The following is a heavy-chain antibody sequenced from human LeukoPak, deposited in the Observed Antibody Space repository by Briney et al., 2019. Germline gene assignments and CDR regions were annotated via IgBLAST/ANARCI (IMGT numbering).Heavy chain of an antibody. V-gene: IGHV5-51*01. Sequence: GESLKISCKASGYSFTNYWIGWVRQMPGKGLEWMGIIYPADSDTRYSPSFQGQVTISADKSITTAYLQWSSLKASDSATYYCARHGYSGYDPDYWGQGTLVTVSS. J-gene: IGHJ4*02. CDR3: ARHGYSGYDPDY. CDR1: GYSFTNYW. D-gene: IGHD5-12*01. CDR2: IYPADSDT.